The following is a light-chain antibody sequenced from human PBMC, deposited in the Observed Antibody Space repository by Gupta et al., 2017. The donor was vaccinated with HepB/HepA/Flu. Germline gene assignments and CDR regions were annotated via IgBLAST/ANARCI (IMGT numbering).Light chain of an antibody. CDR3: KQRINWPALT. Sequence: EIVFTQSPATLYSSPGERSTLSCRVSQSVSSYLAWYQQKPGQSPRLLIYDEANRYTGILASFSGSGAGTELTLTISRLEPENFALYYCKQRINWPALTFGGGTKVEIK. CDR1: QSVSSY. V-gene: IGKV3-11*01. J-gene: IGKJ4*01. CDR2: DEA.